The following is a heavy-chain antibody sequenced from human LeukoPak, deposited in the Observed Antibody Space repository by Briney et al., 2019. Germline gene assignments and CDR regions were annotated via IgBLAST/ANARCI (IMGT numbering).Heavy chain of an antibody. Sequence: SETLSLTCTVSGGSISSGDYYWSWIRQPPGKGLEWIGYIYYSGSTYYNPSLKSRVTISVDTSKNQFSLKLSSVTAADTAVYYCARPGASKTLYYFDYWGQGTLVTVSS. D-gene: IGHD4-11*01. CDR1: GGSISSGDYY. J-gene: IGHJ4*02. CDR2: IYYSGST. CDR3: ARPGASKTLYYFDY. V-gene: IGHV4-30-4*08.